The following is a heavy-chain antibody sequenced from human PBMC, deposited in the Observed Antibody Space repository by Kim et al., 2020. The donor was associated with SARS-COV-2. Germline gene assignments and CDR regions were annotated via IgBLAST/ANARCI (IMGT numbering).Heavy chain of an antibody. V-gene: IGHV3-30*03. D-gene: IGHD4-17*01. Sequence: KYYEDSVKGRFTISRDNSKNTLYLQMNSLRAEDTAVYYCARDYGDYGGMDVWGQGTTVTVSS. J-gene: IGHJ6*02. CDR2: K. CDR3: ARDYGDYGGMDV.